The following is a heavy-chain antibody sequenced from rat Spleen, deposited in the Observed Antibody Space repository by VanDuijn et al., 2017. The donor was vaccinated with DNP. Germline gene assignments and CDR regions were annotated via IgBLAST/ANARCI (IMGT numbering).Heavy chain of an antibody. V-gene: IGHV3-3*01. CDR1: GYSITRNYR. Sequence: EVQLQESGPGLVESSQSLSLTCSVTGYSITRNYRWNWIRKFPGNKLDWMGYINSADSTYYNPSRKRRIPITRDTPKNQFFHHLNSXXTEXXXTXXXARXXXEWXXXAXXXWGQGTXXTVS. CDR3: ARXXXEWXXXAXXX. J-gene: IGHJ4*01. D-gene: IGHD1-1*01. CDR2: INSADST.